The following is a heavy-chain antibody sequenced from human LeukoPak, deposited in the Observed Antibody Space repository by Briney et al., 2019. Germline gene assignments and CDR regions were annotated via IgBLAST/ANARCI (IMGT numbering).Heavy chain of an antibody. CDR1: GGTFSSYA. J-gene: IGHJ4*02. Sequence: SVKVSCKASGGTFSSYAISWVRQAPGQGLEWMGGIIPIFGTANYAQKFQGRVTITADESTSTAYMELSSLRSEDTAVYYCARSIAAADRIFDNWGQGTLVTVSS. V-gene: IGHV1-69*13. CDR2: IIPIFGTA. CDR3: ARSIAAADRIFDN. D-gene: IGHD6-13*01.